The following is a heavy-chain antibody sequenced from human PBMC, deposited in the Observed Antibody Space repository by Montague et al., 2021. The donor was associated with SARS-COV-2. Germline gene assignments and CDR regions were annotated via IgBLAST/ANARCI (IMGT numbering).Heavy chain of an antibody. J-gene: IGHJ4*02. CDR1: GFSLSTSGVG. V-gene: IGHV2-5*02. Sequence: PALVKPTQTLTLTCTFSGFSLSTSGVGVAWIRQPPGKALEWLAIIYWDDDRRYSPSLESGLTITKDTSKNQVVLTMTNMDPVDTATYYCARSYGTTVVTRAFDYWGQGTLVTVSS. D-gene: IGHD4-23*01. CDR2: IYWDDDR. CDR3: ARSYGTTVVTRAFDY.